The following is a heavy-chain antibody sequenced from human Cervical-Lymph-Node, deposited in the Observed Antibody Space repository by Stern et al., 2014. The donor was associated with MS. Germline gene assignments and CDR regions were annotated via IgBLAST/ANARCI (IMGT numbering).Heavy chain of an antibody. CDR1: GGSINSDGYY. CDR3: ATDKAILAPPPRGMDV. Sequence: QVQLQESGPGLVRPSQTLSLTCSVSGGSINSDGYYWTWIRQRPGKGLEWIGKIYSSGSTYYSPSLKSRLIISLDTTLNQFSLRLASVTAADTAVYYCATDKAILAPPPRGMDVWGQGTTVTVSS. V-gene: IGHV4-31*03. J-gene: IGHJ6*02. CDR2: IYSSGST. D-gene: IGHD1-14*01.